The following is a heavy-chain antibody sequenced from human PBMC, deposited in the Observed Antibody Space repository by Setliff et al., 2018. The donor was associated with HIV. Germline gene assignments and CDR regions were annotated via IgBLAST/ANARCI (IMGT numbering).Heavy chain of an antibody. D-gene: IGHD5-12*01. CDR3: ATLKMATIYRDFDY. V-gene: IGHV4-39*01. CDR2: IYYSGTT. Sequence: PSETLSLTCTVSGGSISSSSYYWGWIRQPPGKGLEWIGSIYYSGTTYYNPSLKSRVTISVDTSKNQFSLKLGSVTAADTAVYYCATLKMATIYRDFDYWGQGTLVTVSS. CDR1: GGSISSSSYY. J-gene: IGHJ4*02.